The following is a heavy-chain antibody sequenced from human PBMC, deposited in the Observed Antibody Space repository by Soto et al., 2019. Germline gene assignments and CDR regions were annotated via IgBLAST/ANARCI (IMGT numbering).Heavy chain of an antibody. Sequence: QVQLQESGPGLVKPSDTLSLTCAVSGYSISSSNWWGWIRQPPGKGLEWIGYIYYSGTTYYNPSLKRRVPMSVDTSKNQFSLKLTSVTAVDTAVYYCAGREVQGPIDYWGQGALVTVSS. D-gene: IGHD1-26*01. CDR3: AGREVQGPIDY. V-gene: IGHV4-28*01. CDR2: IYYSGTT. CDR1: GYSISSSNW. J-gene: IGHJ4*02.